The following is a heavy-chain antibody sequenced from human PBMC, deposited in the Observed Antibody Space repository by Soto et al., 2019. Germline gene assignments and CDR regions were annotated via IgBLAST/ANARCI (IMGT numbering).Heavy chain of an antibody. CDR3: ARLYPYFDTLSGSQIYSFEI. CDR1: GDSISSSY. CDR2: IYYSGST. V-gene: IGHV4-59*01. D-gene: IGHD3-9*01. Sequence: QVQLQESGPGLVKPSETLSLTCTVSGDSISSSYWSWIRQSPGKGLEWIGYIYYSGSTNYNPSLTSRVTISVDTSKNQFSLRLRSVTAADTAMYYWARLYPYFDTLSGSQIYSFEIWGQGTMVTVSS. J-gene: IGHJ3*02.